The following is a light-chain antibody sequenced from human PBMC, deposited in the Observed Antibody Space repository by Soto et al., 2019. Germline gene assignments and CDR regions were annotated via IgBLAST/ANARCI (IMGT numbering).Light chain of an antibody. CDR1: QSISSN. J-gene: IGKJ2*01. Sequence: EIVMTQSPATLSVSPGERATLSCRASQSISSNLAWYQQKPGQAPRLLIYGTATRATGIPARFSGSGSGTDFTLTIRSLQSEDFAVYYCHQYYDGPETFGQGTKVEIK. CDR2: GTA. CDR3: HQYYDGPET. V-gene: IGKV3-15*01.